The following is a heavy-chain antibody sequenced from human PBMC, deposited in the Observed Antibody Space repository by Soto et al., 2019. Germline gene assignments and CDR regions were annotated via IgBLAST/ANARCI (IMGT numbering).Heavy chain of an antibody. J-gene: IGHJ4*02. V-gene: IGHV3-13*01. CDR2: IGTAGDT. CDR3: ARGYCSGGSCFSFDY. Sequence: GGSLRLSCAASGFTFSSYDMHWVRQATGKGLEWVSAIGTAGDTYYPGSVKGRFTISRENAKNSLYLQMNSLRAGDTAVYYCARGYCSGGSCFSFDYWGQGTLVTVSS. D-gene: IGHD2-15*01. CDR1: GFTFSSYD.